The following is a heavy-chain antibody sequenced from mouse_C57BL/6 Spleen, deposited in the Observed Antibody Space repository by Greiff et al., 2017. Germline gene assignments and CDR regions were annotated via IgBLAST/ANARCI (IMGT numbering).Heavy chain of an antibody. CDR1: GYAFSSSW. D-gene: IGHD1-1*01. Sequence: QVQLQQSGPELVKPGASVKISCKASGYAFSSSWMNWVKQRPGKGLEWIGRIYPGDGDTNYNGKFKGKATLTADKSSSTAYMQLSSLTSEDSAVYFCARGLPYYCGSSYGYARDYWGQGTSVTVSS. J-gene: IGHJ4*01. CDR2: IYPGDGDT. V-gene: IGHV1-82*01. CDR3: ARGLPYYCGSSYGYARDY.